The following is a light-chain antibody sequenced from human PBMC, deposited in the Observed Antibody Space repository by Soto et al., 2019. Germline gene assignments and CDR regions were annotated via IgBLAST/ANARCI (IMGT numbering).Light chain of an antibody. CDR3: QQYGSSPKT. V-gene: IGKV3-20*01. CDR1: QSVSSGY. Sequence: EIALTQSPGTLSLSPGERATLSCRASQSVSSGYLAWYQQKPGQAPRLLIYGASSRATGIPDRFSGSGSGTDFTLTISRLEPEDFAVYYCQQYGSSPKTFGQGTKLEIK. CDR2: GAS. J-gene: IGKJ2*01.